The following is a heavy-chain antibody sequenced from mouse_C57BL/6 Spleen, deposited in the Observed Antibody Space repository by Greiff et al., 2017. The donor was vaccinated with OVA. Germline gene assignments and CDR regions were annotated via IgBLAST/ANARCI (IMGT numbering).Heavy chain of an antibody. CDR2: ISSGSSTI. CDR1: GFTFSDYG. J-gene: IGHJ1*03. D-gene: IGHD1-1*01. CDR3: ARSSFYYGSSWYFDV. Sequence: DVMLVESGGGLVKPGGSLKLSCAASGFTFSDYGMHWVRQAPEKGLEWVAYISSGSSTIYYADTVKGRFTISRDNAKNTLFLQMTSLRSEDTAMYYCARSSFYYGSSWYFDVWGTGTTVTVSS. V-gene: IGHV5-17*01.